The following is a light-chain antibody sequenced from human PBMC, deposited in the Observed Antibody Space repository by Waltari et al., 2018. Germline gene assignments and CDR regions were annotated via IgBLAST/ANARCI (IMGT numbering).Light chain of an antibody. V-gene: IGKV1-39*01. CDR3: QQTYNTPRT. CDR2: AAF. J-gene: IGKJ1*01. CDR1: ENIKTF. Sequence: DTQMTQSPSSLSASVGARVTITCRASENIKTFVNWYQQKPGKAPNLLIYAAFSLQSGVPSRFSGSGSGTDFTLTINSLQPEDFATYYCQQTYNTPRTFGQGTKVEIK.